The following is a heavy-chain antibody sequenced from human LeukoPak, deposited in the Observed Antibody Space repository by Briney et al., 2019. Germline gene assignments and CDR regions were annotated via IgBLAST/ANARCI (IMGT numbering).Heavy chain of an antibody. D-gene: IGHD2-15*01. Sequence: ASVKVSCKASGYTFTSYGISWVRQAPGQGLEWMGWISAYNGNTNYAQKLQGRVTMTTDTSTSTAYMELSRLRSDDTAVYYCARDCSGGSCYGVLDYWGQGTLVTVSS. CDR1: GYTFTSYG. CDR3: ARDCSGGSCYGVLDY. CDR2: ISAYNGNT. J-gene: IGHJ4*02. V-gene: IGHV1-18*01.